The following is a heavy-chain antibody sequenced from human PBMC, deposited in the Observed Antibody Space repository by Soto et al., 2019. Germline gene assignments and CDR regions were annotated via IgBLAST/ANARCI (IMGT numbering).Heavy chain of an antibody. D-gene: IGHD1-26*01. CDR3: AHDSHGGNTYFDL. CDR2: IYFSGST. J-gene: IGHJ4*02. Sequence: VQLQESGPGLVRPSETLSFTCPVSGGSISSGNFYWSWIRQPPGKGLEWFGYIYFSGSTSYSPSLKSRLTISLNTSNNQFSLKLTSVTAADTAVYYCAHDSHGGNTYFDLWGQGALVTVSS. V-gene: IGHV4-30-4*01. CDR1: GGSISSGNFY.